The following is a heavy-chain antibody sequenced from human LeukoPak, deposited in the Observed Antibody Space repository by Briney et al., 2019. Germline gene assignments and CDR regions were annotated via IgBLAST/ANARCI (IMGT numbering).Heavy chain of an antibody. D-gene: IGHD3-22*01. J-gene: IGHJ6*02. Sequence: LETLSLTCAVYGGSFSGYYWSWIRQPPGKGLEWIGEINHSGSTNYNPSLKSRVTISVDTSKNQFSLKLSSVTAADTAVYYCARVSRVVVIYGMDVWGQGTTVTVSS. CDR2: INHSGST. CDR1: GGSFSGYY. CDR3: ARVSRVVVIYGMDV. V-gene: IGHV4-34*01.